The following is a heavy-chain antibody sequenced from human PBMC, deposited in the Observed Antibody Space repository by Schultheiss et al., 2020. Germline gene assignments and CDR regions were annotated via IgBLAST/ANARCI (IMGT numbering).Heavy chain of an antibody. J-gene: IGHJ6*02. CDR3: ARGRKGGYGMDV. Sequence: SQTLSLTCTVSGGSISSSSYYWSWIRQPPGKGLEWIGYIYYSGSTYYNPSLKSLVTISVDTPKNQFSLKLSSVTAADTAVYYCARGRKGGYGMDVWGQGTTVTVSS. CDR1: GGSISSSSYY. CDR2: IYYSGST. V-gene: IGHV4-61*05.